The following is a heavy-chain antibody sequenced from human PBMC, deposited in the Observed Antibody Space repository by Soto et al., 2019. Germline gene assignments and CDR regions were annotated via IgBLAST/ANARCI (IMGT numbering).Heavy chain of an antibody. D-gene: IGHD3-3*01. CDR1: GYSFTSYW. CDR3: ASQTYYDFWSGYPYYYYYGMDV. J-gene: IGHJ6*02. Sequence: GESLKISCKGSGYSFTSYWISWVRQMPGKGLEWMGRIDPSDSYTNYSPSFQGHVTISADKSISTAYLQWSSLKASDTAMYYCASQTYYDFWSGYPYYYYYGMDVWGQGTTVTVSS. V-gene: IGHV5-10-1*01. CDR2: IDPSDSYT.